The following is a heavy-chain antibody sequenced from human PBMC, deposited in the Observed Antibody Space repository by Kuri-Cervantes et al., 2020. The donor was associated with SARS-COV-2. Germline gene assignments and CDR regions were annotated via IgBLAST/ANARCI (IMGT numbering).Heavy chain of an antibody. Sequence: GESLKISCAASGFTFSSYEMNWVRQAPGKGLEWVSYISSSGSTIYYADSVKGRFTISRDNAKNSLYLQMNSLRAEDTAVYYCARDLHTTSSEGWFDPWGQGTLVTVSS. CDR3: ARDLHTTSSEGWFDP. CDR1: GFTFSSYE. J-gene: IGHJ5*02. CDR2: ISSSGSTI. D-gene: IGHD6-6*01. V-gene: IGHV3-48*03.